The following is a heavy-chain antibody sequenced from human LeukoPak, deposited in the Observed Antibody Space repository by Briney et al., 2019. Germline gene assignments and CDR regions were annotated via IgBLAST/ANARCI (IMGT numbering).Heavy chain of an antibody. V-gene: IGHV4-61*01. D-gene: IGHD5-12*01. CDR1: GGSIRSSYYY. CDR2: IYYSGST. J-gene: IGHJ3*02. CDR3: ARADSGYDHDAFDI. Sequence: SETLSLTCTVSGGSIRSSYYYWSWIRQPPGKGLEWIGYIYYSGSTNYSPSLKSRVTISVDTSKNQFSLKLSSVTAADTAVYYCARADSGYDHDAFDIWGQGTMVTVSS.